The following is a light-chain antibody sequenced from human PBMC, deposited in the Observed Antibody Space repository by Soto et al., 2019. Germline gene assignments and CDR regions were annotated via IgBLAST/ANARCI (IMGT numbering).Light chain of an antibody. J-gene: IGLJ2*01. CDR3: CSYTTTSLV. V-gene: IGLV2-23*02. CDR2: EVF. Sequence: QSALTQPASVSGSPGQSIAISCTGTSSDIGSYNFVSWYQQHPGSAPKLIIYEVFKRPSGVSSRFSGSKSGNTASLTISGLQAEDDADYYCCSYTTTSLVFGEGTKLTVL. CDR1: SSDIGSYNF.